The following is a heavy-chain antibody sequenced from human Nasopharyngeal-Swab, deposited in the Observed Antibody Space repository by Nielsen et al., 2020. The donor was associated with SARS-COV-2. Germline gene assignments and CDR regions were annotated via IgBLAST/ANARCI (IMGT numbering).Heavy chain of an antibody. V-gene: IGHV4-34*01. CDR2: INHSGST. CDR3: ARGTPYCSSTSCYSWFDP. Sequence: SETLSLTCAVYGGSFSGYYWSWIRQTPGKGLEWIGEINHSGSTNYNVSLKSRVTISVDKSKNQFSLKLSSVTAADTAVYYCARGTPYCSSTSCYSWFDPWGQGTLVTFSS. CDR1: GGSFSGYY. J-gene: IGHJ5*02. D-gene: IGHD2-2*01.